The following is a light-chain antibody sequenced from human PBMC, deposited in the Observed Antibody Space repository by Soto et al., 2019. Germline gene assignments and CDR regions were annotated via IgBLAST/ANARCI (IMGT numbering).Light chain of an antibody. CDR2: MAS. CDR3: QQYKRYPWT. V-gene: IGKV1-5*03. Sequence: DIEMTQSPSTLSASVGDRVTITCRTSQSISSWLAWYQQKPGQAPRLLIYMASSLESGVPSRFSGIGSGTEFTLTISSLQPDDFATYYCQQYKRYPWTFGQGTKLEIK. J-gene: IGKJ1*01. CDR1: QSISSW.